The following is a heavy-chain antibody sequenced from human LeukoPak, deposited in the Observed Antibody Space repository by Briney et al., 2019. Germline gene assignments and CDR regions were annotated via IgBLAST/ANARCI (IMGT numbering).Heavy chain of an antibody. J-gene: IGHJ6*02. Sequence: GGSLRLSCAASGFTFSNAWMSWVRQAPGKGLEWVGRIKSKTDGGTTDYAAPVKGRFTISRDDSKNTLYLQMNGLKTEDTAVYYCARVGDGHYYGMDVWGQGTTVTVSS. D-gene: IGHD3-16*01. CDR3: ARVGDGHYYGMDV. V-gene: IGHV3-15*01. CDR1: GFTFSNAW. CDR2: IKSKTDGGTT.